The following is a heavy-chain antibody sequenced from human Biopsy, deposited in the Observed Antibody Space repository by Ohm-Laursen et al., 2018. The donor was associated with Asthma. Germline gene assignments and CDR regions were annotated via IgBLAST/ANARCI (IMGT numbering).Heavy chain of an antibody. J-gene: IGHJ3*02. V-gene: IGHV1-3*01. Sequence: ASVKASCKASSSTFISYAIHLVRQPPGQRRECMGLVNAGNGNTKYSQKFQGRVTITRDTYASTAYMELSSLRSEDTAVYYCARTYYDFLTGQVNDAFAIWGQGTMVTVSS. CDR3: ARTYYDFLTGQVNDAFAI. D-gene: IGHD3-9*01. CDR2: VNAGNGNT. CDR1: SSTFISYA.